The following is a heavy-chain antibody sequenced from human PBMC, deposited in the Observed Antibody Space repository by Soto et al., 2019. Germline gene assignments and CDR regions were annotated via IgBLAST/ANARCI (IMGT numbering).Heavy chain of an antibody. J-gene: IGHJ5*02. CDR3: ARLMGITVIVVVIQLSWFDP. CDR1: GGSISSSSYY. V-gene: IGHV4-39*01. Sequence: SETLSLTCTVSGGSISSSSYYWGWIRQPPGKGLEWIGSIYYSGSTYYNPSLKSRVTISVDTSKNQFSLKLSSVTAADTAVYYCARLMGITVIVVVIQLSWFDPWGQGTLVTVSS. CDR2: IYYSGST. D-gene: IGHD3-22*01.